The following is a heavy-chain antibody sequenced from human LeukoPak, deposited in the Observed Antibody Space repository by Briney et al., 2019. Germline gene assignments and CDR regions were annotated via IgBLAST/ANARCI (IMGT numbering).Heavy chain of an antibody. CDR3: ARRRLGWYSVDY. CDR1: GGSISSSSYY. D-gene: IGHD6-19*01. CDR2: IYYSGTT. J-gene: IGHJ4*02. Sequence: SETLSLTCTVSGGSISSSSYYCGWIRQPPGKGLEWIGSIYYSGTTYYNPSLKSRATISVDTSKNQFSLKLSSVTAADTALYHCARRRLGWYSVDYWGQGTLVTVSS. V-gene: IGHV4-39*01.